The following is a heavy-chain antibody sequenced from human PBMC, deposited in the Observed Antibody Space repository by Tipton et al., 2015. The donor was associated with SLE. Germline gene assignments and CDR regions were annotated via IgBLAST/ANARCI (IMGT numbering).Heavy chain of an antibody. Sequence: TLSLTCTVSGGSISSYYWSWIRQPPGKGLEWIGYIYYSGSTNYNPSLKSRVTISVDTSQNQFSLKLSSVTAADTAVYYCANAGGSSSSDYWGQGTLVTVSS. CDR3: ANAGGSSSSDY. CDR2: IYYSGST. CDR1: GGSISSYY. D-gene: IGHD6-13*01. J-gene: IGHJ4*02. V-gene: IGHV4-59*01.